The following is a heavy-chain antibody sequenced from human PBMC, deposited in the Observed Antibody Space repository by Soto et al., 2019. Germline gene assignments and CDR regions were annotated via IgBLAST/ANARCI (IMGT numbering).Heavy chain of an antibody. CDR2: ISSSGSYT. CDR3: ARIIGYGYHYYGMDV. V-gene: IGHV3-21*01. J-gene: IGHJ6*02. D-gene: IGHD5-18*01. CDR1: GFTFSSYS. Sequence: EVQLVESGGGLVKPGGSLRLSCADSGFTFSSYSMNWVRQAPGKGLEWVSSISSSGSYTYYADSVKGRFTISRDNAKNSLYLQMNSLRAEDTAVYYCARIIGYGYHYYGMDVWGQGTTVTVSS.